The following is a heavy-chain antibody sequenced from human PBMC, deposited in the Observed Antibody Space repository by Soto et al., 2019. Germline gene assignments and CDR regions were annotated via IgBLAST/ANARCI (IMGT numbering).Heavy chain of an antibody. CDR3: ARDLGYALPDY. J-gene: IGHJ4*02. CDR1: GGSFSGYY. Sequence: SETLSLTCAVYGGSFSGYYWSWIRQPPGKGLEWIGEINHSGSTNYNPSLKSRVNISVDTSKNQFSLKLSSVTAADTAVYYCARDLGYALPDYWGQGTLVTAPQ. V-gene: IGHV4-34*01. CDR2: INHSGST. D-gene: IGHD2-15*01.